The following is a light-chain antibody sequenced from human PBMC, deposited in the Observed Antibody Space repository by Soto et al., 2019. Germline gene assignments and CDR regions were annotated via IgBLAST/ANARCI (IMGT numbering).Light chain of an antibody. CDR1: SSNIGAGYD. J-gene: IGLJ3*02. Sequence: QSVLTQPPSVSGAPGQRVTISCTGSSSNIGAGYDVHWYQQLPETAPKLLIYGNSNRPSGVPDRFSGSKSGTSASLAITGLQAEDEADYYCQSYDSSLSGWVFGGGTKLNVL. CDR2: GNS. V-gene: IGLV1-40*01. CDR3: QSYDSSLSGWV.